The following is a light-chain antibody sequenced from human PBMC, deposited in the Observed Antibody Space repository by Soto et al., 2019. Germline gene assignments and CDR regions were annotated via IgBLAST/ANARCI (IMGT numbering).Light chain of an antibody. CDR2: DAS. J-gene: IGKJ1*01. CDR3: QQYNNWPPWT. Sequence: ILMTQSPATLSVSPGERATLACRASQSVSNNLAWYQQKPFTAPRLLIYDASTRSTGIPARFTGSAPGTECTLTLSGLQSDDFAVYYCQQYNNWPPWTFGQGTKVEIK. CDR1: QSVSNN. V-gene: IGKV3-15*01.